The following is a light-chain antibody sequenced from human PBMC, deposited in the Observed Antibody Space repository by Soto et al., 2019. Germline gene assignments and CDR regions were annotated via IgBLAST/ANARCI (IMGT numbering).Light chain of an antibody. J-gene: IGKJ4*02. CDR1: QSVSSSY. CDR3: QQYGRSPLT. CDR2: GAS. V-gene: IGKV3-20*01. Sequence: EIVLTQYPGTLSLSPGERATLSCRASQSVSSSYLAWYQQKPGQAPRLLIYGASSRATGIPDRFSGSGSGTDLTRTISRLEPEDFAVYYCQQYGRSPLTFGGGTKVEIK.